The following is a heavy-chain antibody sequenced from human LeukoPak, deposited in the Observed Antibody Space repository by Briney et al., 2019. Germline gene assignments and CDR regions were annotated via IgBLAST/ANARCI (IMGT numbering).Heavy chain of an antibody. CDR1: GYTFTSYA. J-gene: IGHJ6*04. CDR3: ARAMVRDPYYYYGMDV. D-gene: IGHD3-10*01. CDR2: INAGNGNT. V-gene: IGHV1-3*01. Sequence: ASVKFSCKASGYTFTSYAMHWVRQAPGQRLEWMGWINAGNGNTKYSQKFQCRVTITRDTSASTAYMELSSLRSEDTAVYYCARAMVRDPYYYYGMDVWRKGTTVTVSS.